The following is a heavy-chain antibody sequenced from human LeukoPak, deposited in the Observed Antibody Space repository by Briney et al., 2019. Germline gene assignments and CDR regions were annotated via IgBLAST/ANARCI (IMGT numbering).Heavy chain of an antibody. Sequence: GGSLRLSCAASGFTFDDYAMHWVRQAPGKGLEWVSGISWNSGSIGYADSVKGRFTISRDNSKNTLYLQMNSLRAEDTAVYYCAKSGYNRFDYWGQGTLVTVSS. CDR1: GFTFDDYA. CDR3: AKSGYNRFDY. J-gene: IGHJ4*02. CDR2: ISWNSGSI. V-gene: IGHV3-9*01. D-gene: IGHD5-24*01.